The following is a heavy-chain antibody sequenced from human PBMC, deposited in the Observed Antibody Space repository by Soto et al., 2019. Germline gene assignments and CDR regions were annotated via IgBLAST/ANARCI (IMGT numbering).Heavy chain of an antibody. D-gene: IGHD6-13*01. CDR2: ISSSSSYI. J-gene: IGHJ4*02. V-gene: IGHV3-21*01. CDR3: ARDLGTIAAEAPPEGVFDY. CDR1: GFTFSSYS. Sequence: GGSLRLSCAASGFTFSSYSMNWVRQAPGKGLEWVSSISSSSSYIYYADSVKGRFTISRDNAKNSLYLQMNSLRAEDTAVYYCARDLGTIAAEAPPEGVFDYWGQGTLVTVSS.